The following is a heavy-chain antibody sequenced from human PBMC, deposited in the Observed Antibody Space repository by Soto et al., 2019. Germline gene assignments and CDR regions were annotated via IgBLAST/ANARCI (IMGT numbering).Heavy chain of an antibody. J-gene: IGHJ4*02. CDR3: ARASCRSTSCFD. D-gene: IGHD2-2*01. V-gene: IGHV3-21*01. Sequence: EVPLVESGGGLVKPGGSLRLSCAASGFTFSSYSMNWVRQAPGKGLEWVSSISSSSYYIYYADSVKGRFTISRDNPKNSLYLQMNSLRAEDTAVYYCARASCRSTSCFDWGQGTLVTVSS. CDR1: GFTFSSYS. CDR2: ISSSSYYI.